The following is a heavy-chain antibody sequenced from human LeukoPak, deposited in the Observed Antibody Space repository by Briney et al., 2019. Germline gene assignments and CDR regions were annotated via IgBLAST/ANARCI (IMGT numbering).Heavy chain of an antibody. CDR3: ARDSIVTGEFDY. J-gene: IGHJ4*02. V-gene: IGHV3-48*03. CDR2: ISSSGSTI. CDR1: GFTFSSYE. D-gene: IGHD2-21*02. Sequence: PGGSLTLSCAASGFTFSSYEMNWVRQAPGKGLEWVSYISSSGSTIYYADSVKGRFTISRDNAKNSLYLQMNSLRAEDTAVYYCARDSIVTGEFDYWGQGTLVTVSS.